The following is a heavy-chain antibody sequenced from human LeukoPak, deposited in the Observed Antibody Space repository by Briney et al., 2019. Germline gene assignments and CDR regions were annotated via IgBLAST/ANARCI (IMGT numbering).Heavy chain of an antibody. V-gene: IGHV3-66*01. Sequence: PGGSLTLSCAASGFAVSSNYMNWVRQAPGKGLEWVSVIFSGGSTYYADSVKGRFTISRDNPKNTLYLQMNSLRAEDTAVYYCAKDQGSSSGYYYYYGMDVWGQGTTVTVSS. J-gene: IGHJ6*02. CDR1: GFAVSSNY. CDR3: AKDQGSSSGYYYYYGMDV. D-gene: IGHD6-6*01. CDR2: IFSGGST.